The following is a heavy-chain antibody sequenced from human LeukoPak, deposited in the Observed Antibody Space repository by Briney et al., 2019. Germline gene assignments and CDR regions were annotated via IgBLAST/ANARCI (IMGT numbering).Heavy chain of an antibody. CDR1: GGSFSGYY. Sequence: SETLSLTCTVYGGSFSGYYWSWIRQPPGKGLEWIGDINHSGSNNFNPSLKSRVSISVDTSNNQFSLKLSSVTAADTAVYYCARGGKQWRGGNYFDSWGQGTLVAVSS. V-gene: IGHV4-34*01. CDR2: INHSGSN. D-gene: IGHD6-19*01. CDR3: ARGGKQWRGGNYFDS. J-gene: IGHJ4*02.